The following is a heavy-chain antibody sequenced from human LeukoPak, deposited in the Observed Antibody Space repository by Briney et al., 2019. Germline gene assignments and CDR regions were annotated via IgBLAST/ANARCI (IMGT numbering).Heavy chain of an antibody. CDR2: MGSDGSTK. D-gene: IGHD1-26*01. J-gene: IGHJ4*02. CDR1: GFSFSSNN. Sequence: GGSLRLSCAASGFSFSSNNMHWARQAPGKGLEWLAIMGSDGSTKYYADSVRGRFTISRDTSKDTLYLQMNSLRAEDTAVYYCARDHMWGFDHWGQGTPVTVPS. V-gene: IGHV3-30*02. CDR3: ARDHMWGFDH.